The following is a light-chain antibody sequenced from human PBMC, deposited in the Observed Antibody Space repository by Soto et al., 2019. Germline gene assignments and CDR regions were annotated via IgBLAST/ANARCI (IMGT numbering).Light chain of an antibody. Sequence: QSALTQPPSASGSPGQSVTISCTGTKSDIGVYDFVSWYQHHPGKAPRLIIYEVVQRPSGVPDRFSGSKSGNTASLTVSGLQAADEADYYCISYTSDDVRYVFGTGTKVTVL. CDR2: EVV. J-gene: IGLJ1*01. CDR1: KSDIGVYDF. V-gene: IGLV2-8*01. CDR3: ISYTSDDVRYV.